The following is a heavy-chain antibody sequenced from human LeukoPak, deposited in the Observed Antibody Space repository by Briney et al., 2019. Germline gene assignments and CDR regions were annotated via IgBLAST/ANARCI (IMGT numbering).Heavy chain of an antibody. D-gene: IGHD3-10*01. CDR2: ISSSGSTI. J-gene: IGHJ6*03. Sequence: QSGGSLRLSCVASGFTFSSYEMNWVRQAPGKGLEWVSYISSSGSTIYYADSVKGRFTISRDNAKNSLYLQMNSLRAEDTAVYYCARDLWFGELSALGYYYYMDVWGKGTTVTISS. CDR1: GFTFSSYE. V-gene: IGHV3-48*03. CDR3: ARDLWFGELSALGYYYYMDV.